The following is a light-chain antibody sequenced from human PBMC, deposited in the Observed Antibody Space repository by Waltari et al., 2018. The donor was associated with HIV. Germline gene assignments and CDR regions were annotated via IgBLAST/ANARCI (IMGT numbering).Light chain of an antibody. J-gene: IGLJ2*01. CDR2: SNN. CDR3: AAWDDSLNGPV. Sequence: QSVLTQPPSASGTPGQRVTISCSGSSSNIGSNTVNWYQQLPGTPPKLLSYSNNQRPSGVPDRYSGSKSGTSASLAIGGLQSEDEADYYCAAWDDSLNGPVFGGGTKLTVL. CDR1: SSNIGSNT. V-gene: IGLV1-44*01.